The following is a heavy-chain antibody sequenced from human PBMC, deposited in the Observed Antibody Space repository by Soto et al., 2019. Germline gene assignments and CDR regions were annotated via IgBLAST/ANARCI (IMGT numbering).Heavy chain of an antibody. CDR1: GYTFTSYG. J-gene: IGHJ4*02. CDR3: ARDLYYYDSSGYYYNAFDY. D-gene: IGHD3-22*01. CDR2: ISAYNGNT. V-gene: IGHV1-18*01. Sequence: QVQLVQSGAEVKKPGSSVKVSCKASGYTFTSYGISWVRQAPGQGLEWMGWISAYNGNTNYAQKLQGRVTMTTDTSTSTAYMELRSLRSDDTAVYYCARDLYYYDSSGYYYNAFDYWGQGTLVTVSS.